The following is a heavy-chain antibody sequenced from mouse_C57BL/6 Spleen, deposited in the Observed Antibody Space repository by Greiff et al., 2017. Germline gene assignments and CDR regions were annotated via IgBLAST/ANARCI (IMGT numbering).Heavy chain of an antibody. J-gene: IGHJ3*01. Sequence: QVQLQQPGAELVKPGASVKLSCKASGYTFTSYWMQWVKQRPGQGLEWIGEIDPSDSYTNYSQKFKGKATLTVDTSSSTSYMQLSSLTSEDSAVYYCTRGDGSSYGWFAYWGQGTLVTVSA. CDR2: IDPSDSYT. V-gene: IGHV1-50*01. CDR3: TRGDGSSYGWFAY. CDR1: GYTFTSYW. D-gene: IGHD1-1*01.